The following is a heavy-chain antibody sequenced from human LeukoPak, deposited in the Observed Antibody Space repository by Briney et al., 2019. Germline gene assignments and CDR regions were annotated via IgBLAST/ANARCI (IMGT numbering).Heavy chain of an antibody. CDR2: INPNSGGT. CDR1: GYTFTGYY. D-gene: IGHD1-26*01. V-gene: IGHV1-2*02. Sequence: GASVKVSCKASGYTFTGYYMHWVRQAPGQGLEWMGWINPNSGGTNYAQKFQGRVTMTRDTSISTAYMELSRLRSDDTAVYYCARARELIVGATPDYWGQGTLVTVSS. J-gene: IGHJ4*02. CDR3: ARARELIVGATPDY.